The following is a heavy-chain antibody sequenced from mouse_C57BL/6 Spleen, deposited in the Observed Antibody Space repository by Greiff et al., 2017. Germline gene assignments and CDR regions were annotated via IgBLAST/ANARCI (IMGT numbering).Heavy chain of an antibody. V-gene: IGHV1-64*01. J-gene: IGHJ4*01. D-gene: IGHD2-4*01. CDR2: IHPNSGST. CDR3: ARLGLHYAMDY. CDR1: GYTFTSYW. Sequence: QVQLQQPGAELVKPGASVKLSCKASGYTFTSYWMHWVKQRPGQGLEWIGMIHPNSGSTNYNENFKSKATLTGDTSSSTAYMQLSSLTTEDTAVYYCARLGLHYAMDYWGQGTSVTVSS.